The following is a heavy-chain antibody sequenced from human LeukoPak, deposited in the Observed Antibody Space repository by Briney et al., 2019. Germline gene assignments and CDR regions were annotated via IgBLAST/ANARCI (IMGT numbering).Heavy chain of an antibody. CDR3: ARDRRWVGATWDPTDQPAWFDP. CDR1: GGSISSGSYY. D-gene: IGHD1-26*01. J-gene: IGHJ5*02. V-gene: IGHV4-61*02. CDR2: IYTSGST. Sequence: SQTLSLTCTVSGGSISSGSYYWSWIRQPAGKGLEWIGRIYTSGSTNYNPSLKSRVTISVDTSKNQFSLKLSSVTAADTAVYYCARDRRWVGATWDPTDQPAWFDPWGQGTLVTVSS.